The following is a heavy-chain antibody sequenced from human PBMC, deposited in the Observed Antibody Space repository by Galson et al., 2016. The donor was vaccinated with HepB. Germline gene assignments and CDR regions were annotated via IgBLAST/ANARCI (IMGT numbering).Heavy chain of an antibody. J-gene: IGHJ6*03. Sequence: QSGAEVTKPGESVKISCEASGSTFIKYWIAWVRQIPGKGLEYVGRIDPRDSWTSYNPSFQGHVTVSIDKSISTVFLQWSSLEASDTAIYYCTRLFGDPTPDHYYMDVWGKGTTVTVSS. CDR2: IDPRDSWT. D-gene: IGHD3-3*01. CDR1: GSTFIKYW. V-gene: IGHV5-10-1*01. CDR3: TRLFGDPTPDHYYMDV.